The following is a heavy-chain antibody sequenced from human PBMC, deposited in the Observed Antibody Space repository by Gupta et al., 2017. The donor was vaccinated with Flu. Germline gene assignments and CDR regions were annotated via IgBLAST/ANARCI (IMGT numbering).Heavy chain of an antibody. D-gene: IGHD2-2*01. Sequence: EVQLVESGGGLVKPGGSLRLSCAASGFTFSSYSMNWVRQAPGKGLEWVSSISSSSSYIYYADSVKGRFTISRDNAKNSLYLQMNSLRAEDTAVYYCARFRSVSCSSTSCYSLDYWGQGTLVTVSS. J-gene: IGHJ4*02. V-gene: IGHV3-21*01. CDR3: ARFRSVSCSSTSCYSLDY. CDR1: GFTFSSYS. CDR2: ISSSSSYI.